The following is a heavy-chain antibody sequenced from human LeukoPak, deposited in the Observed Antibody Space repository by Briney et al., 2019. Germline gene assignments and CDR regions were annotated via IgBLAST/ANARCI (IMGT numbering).Heavy chain of an antibody. D-gene: IGHD1-26*01. CDR3: ARASGSYYERAFDI. CDR1: GGSISSSAPY. J-gene: IGHJ3*02. V-gene: IGHV4-39*07. Sequence: SETLSLTCTVSGGSISSSAPYWGWIRQPPGKGLEWIGSISYSGTTYYNPSLKSRVTISVDTSKNQFSLKLSSVTAADTAVYYCARASGSYYERAFDIWGQGTMVTVSS. CDR2: ISYSGTT.